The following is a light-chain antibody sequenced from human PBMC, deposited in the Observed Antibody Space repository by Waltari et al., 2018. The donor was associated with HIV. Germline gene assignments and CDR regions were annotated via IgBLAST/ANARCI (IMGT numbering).Light chain of an antibody. Sequence: IQMTQSPSSLSASVGDRVTITCRASQAIGNSLAWYQQRPGKVPQLLIYAASTSQSGVPSRFSGFGSGTNFTLAIASFQPEDVATYFCQKYNNAPRTFGQGTKVEI. CDR1: QAIGNS. V-gene: IGKV1-27*01. CDR2: AAS. CDR3: QKYNNAPRT. J-gene: IGKJ1*01.